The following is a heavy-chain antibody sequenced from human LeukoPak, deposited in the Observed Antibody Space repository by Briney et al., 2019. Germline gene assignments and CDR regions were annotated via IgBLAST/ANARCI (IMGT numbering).Heavy chain of an antibody. CDR3: AREQIWSWGY. V-gene: IGHV3-66*01. CDR1: GFTVSSNY. Sequence: AGGSLRLSCAASGFTVSSNYMSWVRQAPGTGLEWCSIIYSGCNYYAYPAKGRFTVSRDNAKEIVYLQMNSLRAEDTAVYYWAREQIWSWGYWGQGTLVTVSS. D-gene: IGHD3-10*01. J-gene: IGHJ4*02. CDR2: IYSGCN.